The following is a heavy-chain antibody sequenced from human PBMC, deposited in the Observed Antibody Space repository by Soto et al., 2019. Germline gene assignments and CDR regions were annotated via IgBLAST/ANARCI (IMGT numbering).Heavy chain of an antibody. V-gene: IGHV1-69*01. CDR1: GGTFSSYA. CDR2: IIPIFGTA. CDR3: ARAGVLWFGELSYQDGAFDI. Sequence: QVQLVQSGAEVKKPGSSVKVSCKASGGTFSSYAISWVRQAPGQGLEWMGGIIPIFGTANYAQKFQGRVTITADESTSTAYMELSSLRSEDTAVYYCARAGVLWFGELSYQDGAFDIWGQGTMVTVSS. J-gene: IGHJ3*02. D-gene: IGHD3-10*01.